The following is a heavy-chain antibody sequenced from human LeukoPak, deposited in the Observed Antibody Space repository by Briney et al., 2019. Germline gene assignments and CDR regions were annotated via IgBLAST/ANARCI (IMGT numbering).Heavy chain of an antibody. Sequence: SETLSLTCTVSGGSISSNNYYWVWIRQPPGKGLEWIGTIYYSGITYYNPSLKSRVTISVDTSKNQFSLKLSSVTAADTAVYYCARQGSGNYLSPVNYWGQGTLVTVSS. CDR2: IYYSGIT. CDR1: GGSISSNNYY. J-gene: IGHJ4*02. D-gene: IGHD1-26*01. CDR3: ARQGSGNYLSPVNY. V-gene: IGHV4-39*01.